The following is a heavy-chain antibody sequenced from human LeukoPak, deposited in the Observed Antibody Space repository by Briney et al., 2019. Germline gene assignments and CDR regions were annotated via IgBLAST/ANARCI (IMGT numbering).Heavy chain of an antibody. CDR2: ISSSGSTI. D-gene: IGHD3-3*01. J-gene: IGHJ6*02. CDR1: GFTFSSYE. CDR3: GAGFLEWLLYDYYYGMDV. Sequence: GGSLRLSCAASGFTFSSYEMNWARQAPGKGLEWVSYISSSGSTIYYADSVKGRFTISRDNAKNSLYLQMNSLRAEDTAVYYCGAGFLEWLLYDYYYGMDVWGQGTTVTVSS. V-gene: IGHV3-48*03.